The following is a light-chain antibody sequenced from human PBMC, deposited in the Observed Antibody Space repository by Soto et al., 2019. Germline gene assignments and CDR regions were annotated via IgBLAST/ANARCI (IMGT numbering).Light chain of an antibody. CDR3: QQYGSLSWT. CDR2: GAS. V-gene: IGKV3-20*01. J-gene: IGKJ1*01. CDR1: QSMTTK. Sequence: EIVMTQSPATLSVSHGEGVTLSCTASQSMTTKLAWYQQKPGQAPRLLIYGASSRATGIPDRFSGSGSGTDFTLTISRLEPEDFAVYYCQQYGSLSWTFGQGTKVDIK.